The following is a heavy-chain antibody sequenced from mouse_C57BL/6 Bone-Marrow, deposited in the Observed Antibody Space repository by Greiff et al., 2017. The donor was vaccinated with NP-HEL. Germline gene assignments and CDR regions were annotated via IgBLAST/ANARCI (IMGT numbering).Heavy chain of an antibody. CDR3: ARELTKVTHSLRVPVVCDWCKVLTKLSTTVLTGSYFGY. CDR2: IYPRSGNT. V-gene: IGHV1-81*01. D-gene: IGHD4-1*01. CDR1: GYTFTSYG. J-gene: IGHJ2*01. Sequence: VKLQESGAELARPGASVKLSCKASGYTFTSYGISWVKQRTGQGLEWIGEIYPRSGNTYYNEKFKGKATLTADKSSSTAYMELRSLTSEDSAVYICARELTKVTHSLRVPVVCDWCKVLTKLSTTVLTGSYFGYWGRGTTLTVSS.